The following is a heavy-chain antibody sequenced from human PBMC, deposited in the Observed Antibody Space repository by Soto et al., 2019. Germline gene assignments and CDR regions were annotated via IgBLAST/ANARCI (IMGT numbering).Heavy chain of an antibody. CDR1: GFTFSDYV. V-gene: IGHV3-33*01. CDR3: ARARYQPLPDA. D-gene: IGHD2-2*01. Sequence: QVQLVESGGGVVQPGRSLRLSCAASGFTFSDYVMHWVRQTPGKGLEWVAVIWSDGSDKYYGDSVKGRFTISRDNSKNTVYLQMDSLRAEDTDVYYCARARYQPLPDAWGQGTLVTVSS. CDR2: IWSDGSDK. J-gene: IGHJ5*02.